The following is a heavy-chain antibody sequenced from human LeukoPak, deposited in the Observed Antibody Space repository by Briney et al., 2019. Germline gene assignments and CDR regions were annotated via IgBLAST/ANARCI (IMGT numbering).Heavy chain of an antibody. CDR2: ISGGGGTT. V-gene: IGHV3-23*01. Sequence: GGSLRLSCAASGFAFSRYARSWVRQAPGKGLEWVSRISGGGGTTYYAASVKGRFTISRDNSKNTLYLQINSLRAEDTAVYYCAKDGADYDSDYFDYWGQGTLVTVSS. J-gene: IGHJ4*02. CDR3: AKDGADYDSDYFDY. CDR1: GFAFSRYA. D-gene: IGHD3-3*01.